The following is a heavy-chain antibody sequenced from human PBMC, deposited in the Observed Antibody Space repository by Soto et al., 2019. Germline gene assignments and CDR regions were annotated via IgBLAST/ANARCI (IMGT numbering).Heavy chain of an antibody. Sequence: ASVKVSCKASGYTFTGYYMHWVRQAPGQGLEWMGWINPNSGGTNYAQKFQGRVTMTRDTSISTAYMELSRLRSDDTAVYYCVRSTIQLSATYGMDVWGQGTTVTVSS. CDR3: VRSTIQLSATYGMDV. D-gene: IGHD5-18*01. V-gene: IGHV1-2*02. CDR2: INPNSGGT. CDR1: GYTFTGYY. J-gene: IGHJ6*02.